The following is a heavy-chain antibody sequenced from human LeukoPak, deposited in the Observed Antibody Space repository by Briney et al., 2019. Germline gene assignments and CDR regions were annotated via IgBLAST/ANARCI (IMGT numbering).Heavy chain of an antibody. CDR3: ARVGGYPDAFDI. J-gene: IGHJ3*02. Sequence: GASVKVSCKVSGYTLTELSMHWVRQAPGKGLEWMGGFDPEDGETIYAQKFQGRVTMTEDTSTDTAYMELSRLRSDDTAVYYCARVGGYPDAFDIWGQGTMVTVSS. D-gene: IGHD5-12*01. CDR2: FDPEDGET. V-gene: IGHV1-24*01. CDR1: GYTLTELS.